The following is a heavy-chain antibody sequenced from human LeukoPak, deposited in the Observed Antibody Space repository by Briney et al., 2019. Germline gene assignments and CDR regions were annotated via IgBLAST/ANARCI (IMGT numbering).Heavy chain of an antibody. Sequence: PGGSLRLSCAASGFTFSSYSMNWVRQAPGKGLEWVSSISSSSSYIYYADSVKGRFTISRDNAKNSLYLQMNSLRAEDTAVYYCARDSGPRYSTPFDPWGQGTLVTVSS. D-gene: IGHD6-13*01. CDR2: ISSSSSYI. CDR3: ARDSGPRYSTPFDP. J-gene: IGHJ5*02. CDR1: GFTFSSYS. V-gene: IGHV3-21*01.